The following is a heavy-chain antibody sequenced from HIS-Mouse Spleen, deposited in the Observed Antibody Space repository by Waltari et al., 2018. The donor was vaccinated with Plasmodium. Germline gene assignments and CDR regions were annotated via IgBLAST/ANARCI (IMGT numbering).Heavy chain of an antibody. Sequence: EVQLVESGGGLVQPGGSLRLACAASGFTFRSYWMSWVRQAPGKGLEWVANIKQDGSEKYYVDSVKGRFTISRDNAKNSLYLQMNSLRAEDTAVYYCASRWYWYFDLWGRGTLVTVSS. CDR2: IKQDGSEK. V-gene: IGHV3-7*01. CDR3: ASRWYWYFDL. CDR1: GFTFRSYW. J-gene: IGHJ2*01.